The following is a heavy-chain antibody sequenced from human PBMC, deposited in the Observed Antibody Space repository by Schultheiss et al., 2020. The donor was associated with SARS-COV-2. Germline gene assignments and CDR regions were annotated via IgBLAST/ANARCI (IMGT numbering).Heavy chain of an antibody. CDR3: ARGESGSWSL. CDR2: IGSSSTPV. Sequence: GGSLRLSCAASGFTFSNAWMSWVRQAPGKGLEWLSYIGSSSTPVYYAGSVKGRFTISRDNAKRSLYLQMNSLRDEDTAVYYCARGESGSWSLGGQGTLVTVSS. V-gene: IGHV3-48*02. D-gene: IGHD6-13*01. J-gene: IGHJ4*02. CDR1: GFTFSNAW.